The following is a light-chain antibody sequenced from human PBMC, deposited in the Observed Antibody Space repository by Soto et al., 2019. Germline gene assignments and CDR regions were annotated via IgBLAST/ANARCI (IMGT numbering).Light chain of an antibody. CDR2: AAS. CDR3: QKYDSASSPT. Sequence: DIQMTQSPSSLSASVGDRVTVTCRASQGISSYLAWYQQKPGKVPKLLIFAASTLQPGVPSRFSGSGSGTDFTITSRSLQPADVATYYCQKYDSASSPTFGGGTKVEIK. CDR1: QGISSY. J-gene: IGKJ4*01. V-gene: IGKV1-27*01.